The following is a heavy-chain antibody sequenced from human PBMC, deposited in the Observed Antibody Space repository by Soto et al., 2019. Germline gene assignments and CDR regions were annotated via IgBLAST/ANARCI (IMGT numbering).Heavy chain of an antibody. CDR1: GFSLSTSGVG. CDR2: IYRDDDK. Sequence: QITLKESGPTLVKPTQTLTLTCTFSGFSLSTSGVGVGWIRQPPGKALEWLALIYRDDDKRYSPSLKSRLTITKDTLQNQVVLTITNMDPVDTATYDCAHIHHSDDGFDPWGQGTLVTVSS. J-gene: IGHJ5*02. CDR3: AHIHHSDDGFDP. V-gene: IGHV2-5*02. D-gene: IGHD2-15*01.